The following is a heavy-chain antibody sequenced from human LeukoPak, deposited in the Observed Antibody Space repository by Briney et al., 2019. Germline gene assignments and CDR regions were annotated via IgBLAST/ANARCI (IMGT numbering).Heavy chain of an antibody. J-gene: IGHJ1*01. V-gene: IGHV3-48*03. Sequence: TGGSLRLSCAASGFTLSSYEMNWVRLAPGKGLEWISYISRTGNSIYYADSVKGRFTISRDSAKNSLYLQTNSLRAEDTAVYYCARTDETAPAEDFQHWGQGTLVTVSS. D-gene: IGHD2-21*02. CDR1: GFTLSSYE. CDR2: ISRTGNSI. CDR3: ARTDETAPAEDFQH.